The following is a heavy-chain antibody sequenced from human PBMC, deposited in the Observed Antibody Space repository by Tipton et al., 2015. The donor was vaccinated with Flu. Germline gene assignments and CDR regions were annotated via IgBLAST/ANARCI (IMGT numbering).Heavy chain of an antibody. CDR1: GYTFTSYD. CDR3: AGHIRTGWTVDL. D-gene: IGHD2-21*01. V-gene: IGHV1-8*01. Sequence: QLVQSGAEVKKPGASVKVSCKASGYTFTSYDINWVRQATGQGLEWMGWMNPNSGNTGYAQKFQGRGTMTRNTSISTAYMELSSLRSEDTAVYYCAGHIRTGWTVDLWGRGTLVTVSS. J-gene: IGHJ2*01. CDR2: MNPNSGNT.